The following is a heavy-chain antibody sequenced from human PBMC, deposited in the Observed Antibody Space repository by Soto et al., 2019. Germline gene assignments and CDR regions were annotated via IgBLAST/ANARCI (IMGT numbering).Heavy chain of an antibody. CDR3: ARANVMVVAGSTFDY. J-gene: IGHJ4*01. V-gene: IGHV4-30-4*01. Sequence: SETLSLTCTVSGGSISSGDYYWSWIRQPPGKGLEWIGYIYYSGSTYYNPSLKSRVTISVDTSKNQFSLKLSSVTAADTAVYYCARANVMVVAGSTFDYWGHGTLVTVSS. CDR2: IYYSGST. D-gene: IGHD6-19*01. CDR1: GGSISSGDYY.